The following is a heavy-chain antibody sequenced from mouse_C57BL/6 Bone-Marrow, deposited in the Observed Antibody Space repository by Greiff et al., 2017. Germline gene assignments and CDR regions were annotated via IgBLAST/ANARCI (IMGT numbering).Heavy chain of an antibody. CDR1: GFTFSSYA. Sequence: EVHLVESGEGLVKPGGSLKLSCAASGFTFSSYAMSWVRQTPEKRLEWVAYISSGGDYIYYADTVKGRFTISRDNSRNTLYLQMSSLKSEDTAMYYCTRDKKGYGSSYDWYFDVWGTGTTVTVSS. D-gene: IGHD1-1*01. CDR2: ISSGGDYI. CDR3: TRDKKGYGSSYDWYFDV. V-gene: IGHV5-9-1*02. J-gene: IGHJ1*03.